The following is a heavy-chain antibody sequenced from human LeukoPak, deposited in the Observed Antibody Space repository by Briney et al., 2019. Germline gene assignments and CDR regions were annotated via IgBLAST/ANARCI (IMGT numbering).Heavy chain of an antibody. D-gene: IGHD1-20*01. J-gene: IGHJ3*02. CDR3: ASYNWNDLDAFDI. V-gene: IGHV4-61*02. Sequence: SQTLSLTCTVSGGSINSGSYYWSWIRQPAGKGLEWIGRIYTSGSTNYNPSLKSRVTISVDTSKNQFSLKLSSVTAADTAVYYCASYNWNDLDAFDIWGQGTMVTVSS. CDR1: GGSINSGSYY. CDR2: IYTSGST.